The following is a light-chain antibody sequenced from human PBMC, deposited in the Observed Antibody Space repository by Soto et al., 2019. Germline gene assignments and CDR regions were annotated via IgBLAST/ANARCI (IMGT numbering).Light chain of an antibody. V-gene: IGKV1-39*01. CDR1: QSISSY. J-gene: IGKJ3*01. CDR3: QQSYSTPFT. Sequence: DIQMTQSPSSLSASVGDRVTITCRASQSISSYLNLYQQKPGKAPKLLIYATSSLQSGVPSRFSGSGSWTAFTLTISSLQPEDCATYYCQQSYSTPFTFGPGTKVDIK. CDR2: ATS.